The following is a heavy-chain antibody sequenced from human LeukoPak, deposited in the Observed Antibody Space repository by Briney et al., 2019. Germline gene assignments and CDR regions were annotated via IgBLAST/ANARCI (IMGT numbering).Heavy chain of an antibody. CDR2: ITSSSSYI. D-gene: IGHD2/OR15-2a*01. V-gene: IGHV3-21*01. J-gene: IGHJ4*02. CDR3: ASFSTSPSIGDY. CDR1: GFTFSTYS. Sequence: GGSLRLSCAASGFTFSTYSMNWVRQAPGKGLEWVSSITSSSSYIYYADSVKGRFTISRDNAKNSLYLQMNSLTADDTALYYCASFSTSPSIGDYWGQGTLVTVSS.